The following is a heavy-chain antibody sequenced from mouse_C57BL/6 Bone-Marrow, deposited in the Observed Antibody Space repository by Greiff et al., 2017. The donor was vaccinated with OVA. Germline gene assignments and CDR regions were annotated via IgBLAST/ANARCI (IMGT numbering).Heavy chain of an antibody. CDR3: TRGGYGYSWFAY. D-gene: IGHD2-2*01. Sequence: VQLQQSGAELVRPGASVTLSCKASGYTFTDYEMHWVKQTPVHGLEWIGAIDPETGGTAYNQKFKGKAILTADKSSSTAYMELRSLTSEDSAVYYCTRGGYGYSWFAYWGQGTLVTVSA. CDR1: GYTFTDYE. V-gene: IGHV1-15*01. CDR2: IDPETGGT. J-gene: IGHJ3*01.